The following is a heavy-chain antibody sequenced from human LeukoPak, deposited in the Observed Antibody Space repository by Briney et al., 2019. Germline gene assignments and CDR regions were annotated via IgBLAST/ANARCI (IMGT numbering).Heavy chain of an antibody. CDR1: GGSISSGDYS. D-gene: IGHD3-10*01. Sequence: SETLSLTCVFSGGSISSGDYSWTWIRQPPGKGLGWVGYMYHSGSTSYNPSLKSQVTISVERSKNQFSLKLTSVTAADAALYYSARANGYYGSGIPYFDYWGQGTLVTVSS. CDR3: ARANGYYGSGIPYFDY. J-gene: IGHJ4*02. V-gene: IGHV4-30-2*01. CDR2: MYHSGST.